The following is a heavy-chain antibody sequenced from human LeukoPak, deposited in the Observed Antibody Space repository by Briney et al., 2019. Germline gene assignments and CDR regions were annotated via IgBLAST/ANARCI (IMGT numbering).Heavy chain of an antibody. CDR3: ARDLYGDKYYFDY. CDR2: IYYSGST. Sequence: SETLSLTCTVSGGSIGSSSYYWGWIRQPPGKGLNWIGSIYYSGSTYYNPSLKSRVTISVDTSRDQFSLKLSSLTAADTAVYYCARDLYGDKYYFDYWGQGTLVTVSS. J-gene: IGHJ4*02. D-gene: IGHD4-17*01. V-gene: IGHV4-39*07. CDR1: GGSIGSSSYY.